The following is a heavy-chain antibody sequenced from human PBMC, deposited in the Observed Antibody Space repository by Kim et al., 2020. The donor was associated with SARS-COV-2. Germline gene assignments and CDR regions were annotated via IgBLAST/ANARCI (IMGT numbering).Heavy chain of an antibody. D-gene: IGHD2-2*01. CDR3: ASLPAASSVSYYYYGMDV. CDR1: GFTFSSYS. Sequence: GGSLRLSCAASGFTFSSYSMNWVRQAPGKGLEWVSTISSNSSYIYYADSVKGRFTISRDNAKNSLYLQMNSLRAEDTAVYYCASLPAASSVSYYYYGMDVWGQGTTVTVSS. J-gene: IGHJ6*02. CDR2: ISSNSSYI. V-gene: IGHV3-21*01.